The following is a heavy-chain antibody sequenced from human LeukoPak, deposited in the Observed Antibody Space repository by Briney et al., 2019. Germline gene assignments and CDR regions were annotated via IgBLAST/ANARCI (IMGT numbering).Heavy chain of an antibody. CDR3: ARGFEYSYDYLDY. CDR1: GYTFTSYD. V-gene: IGHV1-8*01. J-gene: IGHJ4*02. CDR2: MNPNSGNT. Sequence: ASVKVSCKASGYTFTSYDINWVRQATGQGLEWMGWMNPNSGNTGYAQKFQGRVTMTRNTSISTAYMELSSLRSEGTAVYYCARGFEYSYDYLDYWGQGTLVTVSS. D-gene: IGHD5-18*01.